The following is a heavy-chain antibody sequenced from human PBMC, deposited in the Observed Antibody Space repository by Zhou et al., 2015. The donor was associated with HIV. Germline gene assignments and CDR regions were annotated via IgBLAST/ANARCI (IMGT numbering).Heavy chain of an antibody. D-gene: IGHD5-12*01. CDR1: GGTFSSSE. CDR2: IIPMFGTT. J-gene: IGHJ4*02. Sequence: QVHLDQSGAEVKKPGSSVKVSCKASGGTFSSSEITWVRQAPGQGLEWMGGIIPMFGTTNYAQKFQGSVTLVADESTSTAYMELTSLTSEDTAIYYCARQNRALGASFDSWGQGTLVTVSS. V-gene: IGHV1-69*12. CDR3: ARQNRALGASFDS.